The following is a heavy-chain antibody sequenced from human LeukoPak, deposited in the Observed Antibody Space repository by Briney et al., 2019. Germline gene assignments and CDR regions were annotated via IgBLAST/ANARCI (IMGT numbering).Heavy chain of an antibody. J-gene: IGHJ4*02. CDR1: GGSISSSSYY. CDR3: ARVPVVPAASRWGSSWHAFDY. V-gene: IGHV4-39*07. D-gene: IGHD2-2*01. CDR2: IYYSGST. Sequence: PSETLSLTCTVSGGSISSSSYYWGWIRQPPGKGLEWIGSIYYSGSTYYNPSLKSRVTISVDTSKNQFSLKLSSVTAADTAVYCCARVPVVPAASRWGSSWHAFDYWGQGTLVTVSS.